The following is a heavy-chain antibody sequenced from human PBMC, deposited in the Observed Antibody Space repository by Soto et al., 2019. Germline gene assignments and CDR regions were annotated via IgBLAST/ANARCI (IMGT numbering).Heavy chain of an antibody. D-gene: IGHD3-10*01. CDR3: VKESYNRRTDFDY. V-gene: IGHV3-23*01. J-gene: IGHJ4*02. Sequence: PGGSLRLSCAASGFTFSSYSMNWVRQAPGKGLEWVSAVTGNSEDRLYADRVKGRFTISRDNSKNTVYLQMNSLKAEDSAIYYCVKESYNRRTDFDYWGQGTLVTVSS. CDR2: VTGNSEDR. CDR1: GFTFSSYS.